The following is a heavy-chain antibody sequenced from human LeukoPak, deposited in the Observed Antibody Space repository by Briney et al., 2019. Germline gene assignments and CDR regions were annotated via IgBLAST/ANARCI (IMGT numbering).Heavy chain of an antibody. Sequence: GGSLRLSCAAPGFTFSSYAMHWVRQAPGKGLEWVAVISYDGSNKYYADSVKGRFTISRDNSKNTLYLQMNSLRAEDTAVYYCARGGPNYYGSGSSRYYYYYGMDVWGQGTTVTVSS. J-gene: IGHJ6*02. CDR2: ISYDGSNK. CDR1: GFTFSSYA. V-gene: IGHV3-30-3*01. D-gene: IGHD3-10*01. CDR3: ARGGPNYYGSGSSRYYYYYGMDV.